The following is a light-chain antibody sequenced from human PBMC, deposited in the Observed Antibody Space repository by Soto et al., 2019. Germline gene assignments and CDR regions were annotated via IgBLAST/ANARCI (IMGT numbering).Light chain of an antibody. CDR2: EVT. CDR1: SSEVGGYNY. Sequence: QSVLTQPPSASGSPGQSVTISCTGTSSEVGGYNYVYWYQQHPGKAPKLMIYEVTKRPSGVPDRFSGSKSGNTASLTVSELQAEDEADYYCSSYADSNSYVFGTGTKVTVL. J-gene: IGLJ1*01. V-gene: IGLV2-8*01. CDR3: SSYADSNSYV.